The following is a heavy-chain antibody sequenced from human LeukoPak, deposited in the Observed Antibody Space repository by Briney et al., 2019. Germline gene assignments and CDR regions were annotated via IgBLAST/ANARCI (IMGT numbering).Heavy chain of an antibody. Sequence: GGSLRLSCAASGFTFNIYWMHWVRQAPGKGLVWVSLIKSDGSSTNYADSVKGRFTISRDNAKNTLYLQMNSLRAEDTAVYYCAKDGGYCSGGSCYGLCDYWGQGTLVTVSS. J-gene: IGHJ4*02. D-gene: IGHD2-15*01. CDR1: GFTFNIYW. V-gene: IGHV3-74*01. CDR3: AKDGGYCSGGSCYGLCDY. CDR2: IKSDGSST.